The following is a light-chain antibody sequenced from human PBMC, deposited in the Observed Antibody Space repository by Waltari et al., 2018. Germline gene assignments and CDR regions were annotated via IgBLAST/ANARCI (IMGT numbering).Light chain of an antibody. CDR3: QQRSNWPPLFT. Sequence: EIVLTQSPATLSLSPGERATLSCRASQSVGRYLAWYQQKPGQASRLLIYDASNRATGIPARFSGSGSGADFTLTISSLEPEDFAVYYCQQRSNWPPLFTFGPGTKVDIK. V-gene: IGKV3-11*01. CDR2: DAS. CDR1: QSVGRY. J-gene: IGKJ3*01.